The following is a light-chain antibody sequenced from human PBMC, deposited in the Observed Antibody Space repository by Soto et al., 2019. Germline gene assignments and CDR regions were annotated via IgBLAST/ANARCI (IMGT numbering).Light chain of an antibody. CDR3: HQRQRWPRT. Sequence: ENKLTQTPSSLSCFPPYTVPLSFRASQYINTRLAWYQHRLGQSPRPLIYQTSLRAAGIPARFSASGSGTDFTLTIRDVQPEDFALYYCHQRQRWPRTFGQGTKVDIK. CDR2: QTS. J-gene: IGKJ1*01. CDR1: QYINTR. V-gene: IGKV3-11*01.